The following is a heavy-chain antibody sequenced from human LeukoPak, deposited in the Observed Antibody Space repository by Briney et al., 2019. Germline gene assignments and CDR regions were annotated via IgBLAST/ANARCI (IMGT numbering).Heavy chain of an antibody. Sequence: PGGSLRLSCAASGFTFSSYSMNWVRQAPGKGLEWVSSISSSSSYIYYADSVKGRFTISRDNSKNTLYLQMNSLRAEDTAVYYCARDRSSSLGYYYDSSGYDYWGQGTLVTVSS. CDR1: GFTFSSYS. CDR2: ISSSSSYI. D-gene: IGHD3-22*01. CDR3: ARDRSSSLGYYYDSSGYDY. V-gene: IGHV3-21*04. J-gene: IGHJ4*02.